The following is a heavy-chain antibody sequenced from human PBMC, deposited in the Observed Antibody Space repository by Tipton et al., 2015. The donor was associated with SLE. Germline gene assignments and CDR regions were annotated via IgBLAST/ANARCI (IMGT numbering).Heavy chain of an antibody. CDR1: GDSITYHY. Sequence: TLSLTCTVSGDSITYHYWGWVRQPAGKGLEWIGYFYYSGNTRYNPSLQSRVTISVDTSKNQFSLKLTSVTAADTAVYYCARDRRRRETYYYGLDVWGRGTAVTVSS. D-gene: IGHD1-26*01. V-gene: IGHV4-59*11. CDR3: ARDRRRRETYYYGLDV. J-gene: IGHJ6*02. CDR2: FYYSGNT.